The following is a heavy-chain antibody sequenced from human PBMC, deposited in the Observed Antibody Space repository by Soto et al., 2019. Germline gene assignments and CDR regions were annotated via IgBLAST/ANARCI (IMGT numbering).Heavy chain of an antibody. Sequence: PSETLSLTCAVYGGSFSGYYWSWIRQPPGKGLEWIGEINHSGTTNDNPSLKSRVTISVDTSKNQFSLKLSSVTAADTAVYYCARGRWELRFDYWGQGTPVTVSS. J-gene: IGHJ4*02. CDR1: GGSFSGYY. V-gene: IGHV4-34*01. D-gene: IGHD1-26*01. CDR2: INHSGTT. CDR3: ARGRWELRFDY.